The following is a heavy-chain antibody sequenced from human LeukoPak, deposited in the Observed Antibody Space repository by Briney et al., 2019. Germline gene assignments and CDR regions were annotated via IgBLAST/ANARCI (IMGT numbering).Heavy chain of an antibody. Sequence: SETLSLTCTVSGGSISSYYWSWIRQPPGKGLEWIGYIYYSGSTNYNPSLKSRVTISVDTSKNQFSLKLSSVTAADTAVYYCARRVGRQCLDLRPEYFDYWGQGTLVTVSS. CDR2: IYYSGST. CDR3: ARRVGRQCLDLRPEYFDY. V-gene: IGHV4-59*01. CDR1: GGSISSYY. D-gene: IGHD6-19*01. J-gene: IGHJ4*02.